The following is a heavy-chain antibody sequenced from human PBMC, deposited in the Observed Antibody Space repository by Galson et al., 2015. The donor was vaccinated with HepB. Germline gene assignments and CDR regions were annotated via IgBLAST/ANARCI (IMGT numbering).Heavy chain of an antibody. Sequence: SVKVSCKASGGTFSSYAISWVRQAPGQGLEWMGGITPIFGTANYAQKFQGRVTITADESTSTAYMELSSLRSEDTAVYYCALYRPPSSGWYGSNSGNRFDYWGQGTLVTVSS. CDR1: GGTFSSYA. CDR2: ITPIFGTA. V-gene: IGHV1-69*13. J-gene: IGHJ4*02. D-gene: IGHD6-19*01. CDR3: ALYRPPSSGWYGSNSGNRFDY.